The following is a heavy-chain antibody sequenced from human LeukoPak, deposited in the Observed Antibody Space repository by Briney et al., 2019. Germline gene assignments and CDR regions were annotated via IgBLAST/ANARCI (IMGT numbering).Heavy chain of an antibody. D-gene: IGHD1-7*01. CDR2: ISRASESI. CDR3: MRGATDTTRWFGP. Sequence: PGGSLRLSCAASGFTFNAYSMGWVRQAPGKGLEWVSIISRASESIFYADSVKGRFTISRDNAKNSLYLQMNGLRAEDTAAYYCMRGATDTTRWFGPWGQGTLVTVAS. J-gene: IGHJ5*02. V-gene: IGHV3-21*01. CDR1: GFTFNAYS.